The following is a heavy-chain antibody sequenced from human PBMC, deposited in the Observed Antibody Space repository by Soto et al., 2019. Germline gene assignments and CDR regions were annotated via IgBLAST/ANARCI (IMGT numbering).Heavy chain of an antibody. Sequence: SETLSLTCAVYGGSSSGYYWSWIRQPPGKGLERIGEINHSGGTNYNPSLKSRVTISVDTSKNQFSLKLSSVTAADTAVYYCARGITMVRGVMSWFDPWGQGTLVTVSS. CDR3: ARGITMVRGVMSWFDP. CDR1: GGSSSGYY. CDR2: INHSGGT. V-gene: IGHV4-34*01. J-gene: IGHJ5*02. D-gene: IGHD3-10*01.